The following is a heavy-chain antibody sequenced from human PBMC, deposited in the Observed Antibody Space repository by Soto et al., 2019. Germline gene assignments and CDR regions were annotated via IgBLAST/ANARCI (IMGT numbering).Heavy chain of an antibody. Sequence: QVQLQQWGAGLLKPSETLSLTCAVYGGTFSGLYWSWIRQPPGKGLEWIGEVNRGGNTVYNPSLKKRVTISLDTAKSQFSLTLTSVTAADTAVYYCARGYGSGSFCNYWGQGTLVTVSS. CDR3: ARGYGSGSFCNY. J-gene: IGHJ4*02. D-gene: IGHD3-10*01. CDR2: VNRGGNT. CDR1: GGTFSGLY. V-gene: IGHV4-34*01.